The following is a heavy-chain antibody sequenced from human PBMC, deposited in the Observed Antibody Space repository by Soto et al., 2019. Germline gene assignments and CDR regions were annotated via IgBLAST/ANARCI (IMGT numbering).Heavy chain of an antibody. V-gene: IGHV3-33*01. Sequence: GGYLRLSCAASGFNFSSYVMHWVRQAPGKGLEGSAVIWYDGGNKYYADSVKGRFTISRDTSNDTLPLQMNSLRAEDTAVYYCARLDYWGQGTLVTVSS. J-gene: IGHJ4*02. CDR3: ARLDY. CDR2: IWYDGGNK. CDR1: GFNFSSYV.